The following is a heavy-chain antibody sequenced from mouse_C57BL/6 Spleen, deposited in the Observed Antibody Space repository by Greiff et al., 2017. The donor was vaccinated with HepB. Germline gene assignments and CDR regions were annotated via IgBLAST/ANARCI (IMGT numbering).Heavy chain of an antibody. V-gene: IGHV1-81*01. CDR2: IYPRSGNT. Sequence: VQVVESGAELARPGASVKLSCKASGYTFTSYGISWVKQRTGQGLEWIGEIYPRSGNTYYNEKFKGKATLTADKSSSTAYMELRSLTSEDSAVYFCARDDGYYAMDYWGQGTSVTVSS. CDR1: GYTFTSYG. CDR3: ARDDGYYAMDY. D-gene: IGHD2-3*01. J-gene: IGHJ4*01.